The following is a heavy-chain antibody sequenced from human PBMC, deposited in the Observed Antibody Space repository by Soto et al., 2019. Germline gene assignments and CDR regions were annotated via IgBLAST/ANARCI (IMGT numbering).Heavy chain of an antibody. CDR2: ITYTGDTT. V-gene: IGHV3-23*01. J-gene: IGHJ4*02. CDR1: GFDFSSYA. D-gene: IGHD3-10*01. CDR3: AKDWPGTSSGTSDY. Sequence: DVYLLESGGTLVQPGGSRRLSCAASGFDFSSYAMTWVRQAPGKGLEWVSGITYTGDTTYYADSVKGRFTISRDNYRNTLYLQVNSLRADDTAMYFCAKDWPGTSSGTSDYWGQGTLVTVSS.